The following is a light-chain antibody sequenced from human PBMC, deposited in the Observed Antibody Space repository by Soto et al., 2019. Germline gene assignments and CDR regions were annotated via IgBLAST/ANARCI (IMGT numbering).Light chain of an antibody. CDR2: AAS. CDR1: QSISSY. Sequence: DIQMTQSPSSLSASVGDRVTITCRASQSISSYLNWYQQKPGKAPKLLIYAASSLQSGVPSRFSSSGSGTDFTLTISSLQPEDFATYYCQQSYSTPRITLGQGTRLEIK. V-gene: IGKV1-39*01. CDR3: QQSYSTPRIT. J-gene: IGKJ5*01.